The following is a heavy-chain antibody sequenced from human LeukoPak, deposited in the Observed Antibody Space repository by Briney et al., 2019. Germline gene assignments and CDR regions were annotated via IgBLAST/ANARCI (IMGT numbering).Heavy chain of an antibody. J-gene: IGHJ5*02. CDR2: INPNSGGT. Sequence: GASVKVSCKASGYTFTGYYIHWVRQAPGQGLEWMGWINPNSGGTNFAQRFQGRVTMTRDTSSNTAHMDLSRLRSDDTAVYYCARGDCSGSGGRGGIWFDPWGQGTLVTVS. CDR1: GYTFTGYY. V-gene: IGHV1-2*02. CDR3: ARGDCSGSGGRGGIWFDP. D-gene: IGHD2-15*01.